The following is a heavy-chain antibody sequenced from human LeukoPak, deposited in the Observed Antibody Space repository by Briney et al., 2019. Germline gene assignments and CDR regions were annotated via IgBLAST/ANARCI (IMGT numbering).Heavy chain of an antibody. D-gene: IGHD2-2*01. Sequence: KASETLSLTCTVSGGSISSSNWWSWVRQPPGKGLEWIAEIYRSGSTNYNPSLKSRVTISIDTSKNHFSLKLRSVTAADTAVYYCARLGPAAMVSDYYYYALDVWGQGTTVTVSS. CDR3: ARLGPAAMVSDYYYYALDV. V-gene: IGHV4-4*02. CDR1: GGSISSSNW. CDR2: IYRSGST. J-gene: IGHJ6*02.